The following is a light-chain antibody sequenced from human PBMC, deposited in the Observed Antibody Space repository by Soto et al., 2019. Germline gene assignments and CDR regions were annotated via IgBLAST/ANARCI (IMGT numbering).Light chain of an antibody. J-gene: IGKJ1*01. CDR3: QQSYSTPRT. V-gene: IGKV1-39*01. CDR2: AAS. CDR1: QSISNF. Sequence: IQRTLSPSSLSASVGDRVTITCRASQSISNFLNWYQQKPGKAPKLLIYAASSFQSGVPSRFSGSGSGTDFTLTISSLQPEDFATYYCQQSYSTPRTFGQGTKVDIK.